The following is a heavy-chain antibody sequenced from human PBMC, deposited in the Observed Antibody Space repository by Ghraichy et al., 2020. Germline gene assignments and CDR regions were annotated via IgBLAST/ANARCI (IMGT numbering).Heavy chain of an antibody. D-gene: IGHD1-14*01. J-gene: IGHJ6*02. CDR3: ARVRYGTDYYYYGMDV. Sequence: GGSLRLSCAASGFTFSSYGMHWVRQAPGKGLEWVAVIWYDGSNKYYADSVKGRFTISRDNSKNTLYLQMNSLRAEDTAVYYCARVRYGTDYYYYGMDVWGQGTTVTVSS. CDR1: GFTFSSYG. V-gene: IGHV3-33*01. CDR2: IWYDGSNK.